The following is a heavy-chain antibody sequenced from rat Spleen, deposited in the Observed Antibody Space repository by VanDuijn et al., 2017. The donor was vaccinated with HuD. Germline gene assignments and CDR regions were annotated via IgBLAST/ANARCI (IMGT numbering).Heavy chain of an antibody. CDR3: ARHGYYFDY. V-gene: IGHV5-25*01. CDR2: ISTGGGNT. CDR1: GFTFSNYY. D-gene: IGHD1-7*01. J-gene: IGHJ2*01. Sequence: EVQLVESGGGLVQPGGSMKLSCVISGFTFSNYYMAWVRQAPTKGLEWVASISTGGGNTYYRDSVKGRFTISRDNAKSTLYLQMDSLRSEDTATYCCARHGYYFDYWGQGVMVTVSS.